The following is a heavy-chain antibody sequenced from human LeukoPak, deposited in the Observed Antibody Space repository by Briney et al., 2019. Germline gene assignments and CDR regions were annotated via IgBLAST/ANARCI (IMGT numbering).Heavy chain of an antibody. CDR1: GYMFIDYY. Sequence: ASVKVSCKASGYMFIDYYIHWVRRAPGQGLEWMGIINPSGGSTGYPQKFQGRATMTRDTSTSTVYMELGSLRAEDTAVYYCARPSSGWLPFDYWGQGTLVTVSS. CDR3: ARPSSGWLPFDY. CDR2: INPSGGST. J-gene: IGHJ4*02. D-gene: IGHD6-19*01. V-gene: IGHV1-46*01.